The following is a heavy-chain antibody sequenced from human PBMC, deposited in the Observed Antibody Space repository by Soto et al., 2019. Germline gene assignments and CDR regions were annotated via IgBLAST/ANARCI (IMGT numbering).Heavy chain of an antibody. D-gene: IGHD2-15*01. V-gene: IGHV3-66*01. J-gene: IGHJ5*02. CDR3: ARDGLDCSGCICLIWCDP. Sequence: EVQLVESGGGLVQPGGSLRLSCAASGFTVSSNYMSWVRQAPGKGLEWVSVIYSGGSTYYADYVKGRFTISRDNSKNTLYLQMNSLRAEDTAVYYCARDGLDCSGCICLIWCDPWGQGTLVTVSS. CDR2: IYSGGST. CDR1: GFTVSSNY.